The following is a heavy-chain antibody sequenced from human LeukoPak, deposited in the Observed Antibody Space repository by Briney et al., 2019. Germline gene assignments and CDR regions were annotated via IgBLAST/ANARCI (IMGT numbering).Heavy chain of an antibody. CDR1: GYTFTSYY. CDR3: ARAGGNSHLDY. Sequence: XKASGYTFTSYYMHWVRQAPGQGLEWMGIINPSGGSTSYAQKFQGRVTMTRDTSTSTVYMELSSLRSEDTAVYYCARAGGNSHLDYWGQGTLVTVSS. J-gene: IGHJ4*02. CDR2: INPSGGST. D-gene: IGHD4-23*01. V-gene: IGHV1-46*01.